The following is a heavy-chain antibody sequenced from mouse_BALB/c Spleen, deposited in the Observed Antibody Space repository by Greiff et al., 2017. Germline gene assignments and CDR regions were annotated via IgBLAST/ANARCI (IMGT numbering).Heavy chain of an antibody. CDR2: INPSTGYT. CDR1: GYTFTSYW. D-gene: IGHD1-1*01. J-gene: IGHJ4*01. CDR3: ARSSYGSRPYYAMDY. V-gene: IGHV1-7*01. Sequence: QVQLQQSGAELAKPGASVKMSCKASGYTFTSYWMHWVNQRPGQGLEWIGYINPSTGYTEYNQKFKDKATLTADKSSSTAYMQLSSLTSEDSAVYYCARSSYGSRPYYAMDYWGQGTSVTVSS.